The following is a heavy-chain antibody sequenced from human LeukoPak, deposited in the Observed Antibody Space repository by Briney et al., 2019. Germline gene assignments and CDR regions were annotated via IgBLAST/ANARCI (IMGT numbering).Heavy chain of an antibody. D-gene: IGHD2/OR15-2a*01. CDR2: IKQDGSEK. Sequence: GGSLRLSCAASGFTFSTCWMSWVRQAPGKGLEWVANIKQDGSEKYYVDSVKGRFTISRDNTKNSLSLQMNSLRVEDTAVYYCARGGFYTDPDAFDVWGQGTMVTVSS. V-gene: IGHV3-7*04. CDR3: ARGGFYTDPDAFDV. CDR1: GFTFSTCW. J-gene: IGHJ3*01.